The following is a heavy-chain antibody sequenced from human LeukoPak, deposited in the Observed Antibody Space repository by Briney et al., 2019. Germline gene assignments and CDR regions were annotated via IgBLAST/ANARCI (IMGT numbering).Heavy chain of an antibody. CDR3: ARGRSEGSGPDNAFDI. D-gene: IGHD3-10*01. Sequence: GSSVKVSCKASGDTFSSYAISLVRQAPGQGLEWMGGIIPIFGTANYAQKFQGRVTITADESTSTAYMELSSLRSEDTAVYYCARGRSEGSGPDNAFDISGQGTMVTVSS. J-gene: IGHJ3*02. CDR1: GDTFSSYA. V-gene: IGHV1-69*01. CDR2: IIPIFGTA.